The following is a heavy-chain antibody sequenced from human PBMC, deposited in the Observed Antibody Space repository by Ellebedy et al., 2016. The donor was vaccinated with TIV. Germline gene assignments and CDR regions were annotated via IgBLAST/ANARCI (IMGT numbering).Heavy chain of an antibody. CDR2: ISGSGGST. J-gene: IGHJ4*02. V-gene: IGHV3-23*01. Sequence: GGSLRLXXAASGFTFSSYAMSWVRQAPGKGLEWVSAISGSGGSTYYADSVKGRFTISRDNSKNTLYLQMNSLRAEDTAVYYCAYSSSWSFDYWGQGTLVTVSS. CDR1: GFTFSSYA. D-gene: IGHD6-6*01. CDR3: AYSSSWSFDY.